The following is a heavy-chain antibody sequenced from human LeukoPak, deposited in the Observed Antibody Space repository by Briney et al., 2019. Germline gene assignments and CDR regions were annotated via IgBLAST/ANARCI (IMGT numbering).Heavy chain of an antibody. CDR1: GFTFSSYA. CDR3: AVCRNWPTFDY. CDR2: ISGSGGST. Sequence: PGGSLRLSCAASGFTFSSYAMSWVRQAPGKGLEWVSAISGSGGSTYYADSVKGRFTISRDKSKNTLYLQTNSLRAEDTAVYYCAVCRNWPTFDYWGQGTLVTVSS. J-gene: IGHJ4*02. V-gene: IGHV3-23*01. D-gene: IGHD1-20*01.